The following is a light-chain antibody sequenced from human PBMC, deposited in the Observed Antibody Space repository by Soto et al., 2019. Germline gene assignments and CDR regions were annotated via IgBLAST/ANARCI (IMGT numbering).Light chain of an antibody. Sequence: EIVLTQSPGTLSLSPEERATLSCRASQSVSSSYFAWYQQKPGQAPRLLIYAASSRASGFPDRFSGSGSGTDFTLTISRLEPEDFAVYYCQYYGNSQGLTFGGGTKVEIK. CDR2: AAS. CDR1: QSVSSSY. CDR3: QYYGNSQGLT. V-gene: IGKV3-20*01. J-gene: IGKJ4*01.